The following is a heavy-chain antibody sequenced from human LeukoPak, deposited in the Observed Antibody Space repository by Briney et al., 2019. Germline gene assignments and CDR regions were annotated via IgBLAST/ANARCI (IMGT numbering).Heavy chain of an antibody. CDR2: ISGNAGST. J-gene: IGHJ4*02. Sequence: PGGSLRLSCAASGFTLSSYAMSWVRQAPGKGLEWVSLISGNAGSTYYADSVKGRFTISRDITKNTLYLQMNSLRAEDAAVYYCARGIYYYDSSGYYQYFDYWGQGTLVTVSS. D-gene: IGHD3-22*01. CDR1: GFTLSSYA. V-gene: IGHV3-23*01. CDR3: ARGIYYYDSSGYYQYFDY.